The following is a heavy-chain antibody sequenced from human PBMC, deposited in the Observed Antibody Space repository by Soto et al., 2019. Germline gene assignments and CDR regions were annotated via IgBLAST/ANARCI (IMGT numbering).Heavy chain of an antibody. CDR2: IKSKTDGGTT. CDR1: GFTFSNAW. V-gene: IGHV3-15*07. J-gene: IGHJ4*02. Sequence: EVQLVEPGGGLVKPGGSLRLSCAASGFTFSNAWMNWVRQAPGKGLEWVGRIKSKTDGGTTDYAAPVKGRCTISGDDSKNTLYLQMNRLKTEDTGVYYSTTDFTTVTAFGGAWVEVPYYFNYGGQRSMVTVTS. D-gene: IGHD4-17*01. CDR3: TTDFTTVTAFGGAWVEVPYYFNY.